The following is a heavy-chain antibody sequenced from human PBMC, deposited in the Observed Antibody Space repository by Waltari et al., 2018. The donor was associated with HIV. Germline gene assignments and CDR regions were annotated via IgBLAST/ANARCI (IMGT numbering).Heavy chain of an antibody. J-gene: IGHJ3*02. CDR1: GYTFVNYW. D-gene: IGHD3-10*01. CDR2: IFPCDSYS. V-gene: IGHV5-51*01. Sequence: DVQLAQFGAEVKKAGESLKISCQGSGYTFVNYWIAWVRQRPGEGLGRRGSIFPCDSYSRSSPSFQGKVTMAADKSKKTIYLGRNNLRPSDTAIYYCARVGGFGESGDSAFEKWGQGTMVTV. CDR3: ARVGGFGESGDSAFEK.